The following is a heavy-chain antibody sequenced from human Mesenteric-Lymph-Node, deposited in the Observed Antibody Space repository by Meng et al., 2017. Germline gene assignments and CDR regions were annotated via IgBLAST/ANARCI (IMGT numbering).Heavy chain of an antibody. J-gene: IGHJ4*02. CDR1: GFTFSSYG. CDR2: IWYDGSNK. V-gene: IGHV3-33*01. CDR3: ARVPYCGGDCYSPYFDY. Sequence: GESLKISCAASGFTFSSYGMHWVRQAPGKGLEWVAVIWYDGSNKYYADSVKGRFTISRDNSKNTLYLQMNSLRAEGTAVYYCARVPYCGGDCYSPYFDYWGQGTLVTVSS. D-gene: IGHD2-21*02.